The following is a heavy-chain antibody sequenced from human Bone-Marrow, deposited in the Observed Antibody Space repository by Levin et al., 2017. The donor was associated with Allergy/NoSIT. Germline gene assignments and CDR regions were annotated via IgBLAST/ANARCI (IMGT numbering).Heavy chain of an antibody. Sequence: GGSLRLSCSASGFSFADYSVAWFRQAPGKGLEWVGFIRSKPFGGTTNYAASIRGRFSISRDDSKSIAYLQMNTLKTEDTAVYFCSRWGEWELHYSFDSWGQGTLVLVSS. CDR1: GFSFADYS. CDR3: SRWGEWELHYSFDS. V-gene: IGHV3-49*03. CDR2: IRSKPFGGTT. D-gene: IGHD3-16*01. J-gene: IGHJ4*02.